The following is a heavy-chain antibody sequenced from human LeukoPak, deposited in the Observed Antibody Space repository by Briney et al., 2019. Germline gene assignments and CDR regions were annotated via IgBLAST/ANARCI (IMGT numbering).Heavy chain of an antibody. V-gene: IGHV4-34*01. CDR3: GDFEDWFDP. J-gene: IGHJ5*02. CDR1: GGSFSGYY. Sequence: PSETLSLTCAVYGGSFSGYYWSWIRQPPGKGLEWIGEINHSGSTNYNPSLKSRVTISVDTSKNQFSLKLSSVTAADTAVYYRGDFEDWFDPWGQGTLVTVSS. CDR2: INHSGST. D-gene: IGHD3-9*01.